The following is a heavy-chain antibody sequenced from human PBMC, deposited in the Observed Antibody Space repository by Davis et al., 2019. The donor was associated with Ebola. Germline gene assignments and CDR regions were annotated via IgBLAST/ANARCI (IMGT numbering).Heavy chain of an antibody. J-gene: IGHJ6*02. D-gene: IGHD4-17*01. V-gene: IGHV4-30-4*01. CDR3: ARVFLVGDSLGYYYGMDV. CDR2: IYYSGST. Sequence: PSETLSLTCTVSGGSISSGDYYWSWIRQPPGKGLEWIGYIYYSGSTYYNPSLKSRVTISVDTSKNQFSLKLSSVTAADTAVYYCARVFLVGDSLGYYYGMDVWGQGTTVTVSS. CDR1: GGSISSGDYY.